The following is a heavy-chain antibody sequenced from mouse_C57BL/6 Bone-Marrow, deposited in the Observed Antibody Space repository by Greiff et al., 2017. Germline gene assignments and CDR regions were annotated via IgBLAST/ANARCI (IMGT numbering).Heavy chain of an antibody. D-gene: IGHD4-1*01. CDR1: GYTFTSYG. CDR3: ARSLGRGWYFDV. J-gene: IGHJ1*03. V-gene: IGHV1-81*01. Sequence: VMLVESGAELARPGASVKLSCKASGYTFTSYGISWVKQRTGQGLEWIGEIYPRSGNTYYNEKFKGKATLTADKSSSTAYMELRSLTSEDSAVYFCARSLGRGWYFDVWGTGTTVTVSS. CDR2: IYPRSGNT.